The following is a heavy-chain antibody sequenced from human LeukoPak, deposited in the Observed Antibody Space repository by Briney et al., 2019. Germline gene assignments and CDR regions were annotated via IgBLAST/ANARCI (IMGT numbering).Heavy chain of an antibody. Sequence: SETLFLTCTVSGGSISSYYWSWIRQPPGKGLEGIGYIYYSGSTNYNPSLKSRVTISVDTSKNQFSLKLSSVTAADTAVYYCARHGYYYGSGTQTSNYYYYGMDVWGQGTTVTVSS. D-gene: IGHD3-10*01. CDR3: ARHGYYYGSGTQTSNYYYYGMDV. J-gene: IGHJ6*02. CDR1: GGSISSYY. V-gene: IGHV4-59*08. CDR2: IYYSGST.